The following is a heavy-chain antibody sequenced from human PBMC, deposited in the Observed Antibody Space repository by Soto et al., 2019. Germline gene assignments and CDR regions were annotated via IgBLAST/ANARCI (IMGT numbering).Heavy chain of an antibody. Sequence: PSETLSLTCAVSGGSISSSNWWSWVRQPPGKGLEWIGEIYHSGSTNYNPSLKSRVTISVDRSKNQFSLKLSSVTAADTAVYYCARLVVVVPAATNRFDPWGQGTLVTVSS. CDR3: ARLVVVVPAATNRFDP. CDR1: GGSISSSNW. D-gene: IGHD2-2*01. CDR2: IYHSGST. J-gene: IGHJ5*02. V-gene: IGHV4-4*02.